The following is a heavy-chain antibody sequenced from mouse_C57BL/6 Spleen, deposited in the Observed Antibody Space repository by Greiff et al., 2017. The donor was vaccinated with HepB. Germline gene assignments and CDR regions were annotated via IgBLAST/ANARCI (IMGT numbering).Heavy chain of an antibody. CDR1: GYTFTDYY. CDR3: ARHTHYDYGAMDY. CDR2: INPNNGGT. J-gene: IGHJ4*01. D-gene: IGHD2-4*01. V-gene: IGHV1-26*01. Sequence: VQLQQSGPELVKPGASVKISCKASGYTFTDYYMNWVKQSHGKSLEWIGDINPNNGGTSYNQKFKGKATLTVDKSSSTAYMELRSLTSEDSAVYYCARHTHYDYGAMDYWGQGTSVTVSS.